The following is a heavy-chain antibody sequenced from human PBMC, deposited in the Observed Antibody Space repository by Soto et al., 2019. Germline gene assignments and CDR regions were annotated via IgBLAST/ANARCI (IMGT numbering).Heavy chain of an antibody. CDR3: ARHRSSGWYVDFDY. CDR2: IYYSGST. J-gene: IGHJ4*02. V-gene: IGHV4-59*08. D-gene: IGHD6-19*01. Sequence: PSETLSLTCTVSGGSISSYYWSWIRQPPGKGLEWIGYIYYSGSTNYNPSLKSRVTISVDTSKNQFSLNLTSVTAADTAVYYCARHRSSGWYVDFDYWGQGAPVTVSS. CDR1: GGSISSYY.